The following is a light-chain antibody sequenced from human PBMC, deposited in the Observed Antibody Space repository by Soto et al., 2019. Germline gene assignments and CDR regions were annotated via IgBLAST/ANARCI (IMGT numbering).Light chain of an antibody. CDR1: QGFSDR. J-gene: IGKJ4*01. CDR3: HPHNTWPLT. CDR2: DAS. V-gene: IGKV1-5*01. Sequence: DVRMTQSPATLSVSIGDIATITCMASQGFSDRLAWYQHKPGQTPKLLIYDASSWASGVPSRFSGSGSGTEFTLTISSLQSQEFATYYYHPHNTWPLTFGGGTKVAIK.